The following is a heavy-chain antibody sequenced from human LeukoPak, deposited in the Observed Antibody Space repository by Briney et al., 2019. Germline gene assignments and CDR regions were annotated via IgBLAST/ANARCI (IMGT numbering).Heavy chain of an antibody. J-gene: IGHJ2*01. CDR3: ARHYDCTRSNCARSENWYFDL. CDR2: IYYSGST. D-gene: IGHD2-8*01. V-gene: IGHV4-59*08. CDR1: GGSISSYY. Sequence: PSETLSLTCTVSGGSISSYYWSWIRQPPAKGLEWLGYIYYSGSTDYNPSLKSRVTISVDTSKNQFSLKLSSVTAADTAVYYCARHYDCTRSNCARSENWYFDLWGRGTLVTVSS.